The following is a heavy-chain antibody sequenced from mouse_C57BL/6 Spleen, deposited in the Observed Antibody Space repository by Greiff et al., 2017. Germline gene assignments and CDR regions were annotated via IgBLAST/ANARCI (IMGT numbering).Heavy chain of an antibody. CDR3: ARRGVGRNYAMGY. CDR1: GYTFTSYW. CDR2: INPSNGGT. J-gene: IGHJ4*01. Sequence: VQLQQPGTELVKPGASVKLSCKASGYTFTSYWMHWVQQRPGQGLEWIGNINPSNGGTNYNEKFKSKATLTVDKSSSTAYMQLSSLTSEDSAVYDWARRGVGRNYAMGYWGQGTSVTVDS. D-gene: IGHD4-1*01. V-gene: IGHV1-53*01.